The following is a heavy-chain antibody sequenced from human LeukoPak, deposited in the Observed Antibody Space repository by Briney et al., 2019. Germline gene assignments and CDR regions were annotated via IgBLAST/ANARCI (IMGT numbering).Heavy chain of an antibody. V-gene: IGHV3-48*03. J-gene: IGHJ4*02. CDR2: ISSSGSTI. D-gene: IGHD3-10*01. CDR1: GFTFSSHE. Sequence: GGSLRLSCAASGFTFSSHEMNWVRQAPGKGLEWVSYISSSGSTIYYADSVKGRFTISRDNAKNTLYLQMNSLRVEDTAVYYCARGEDYYASDYWGQGTLLTVSS. CDR3: ARGEDYYASDY.